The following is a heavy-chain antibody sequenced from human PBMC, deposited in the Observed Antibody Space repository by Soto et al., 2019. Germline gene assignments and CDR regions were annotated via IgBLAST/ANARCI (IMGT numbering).Heavy chain of an antibody. J-gene: IGHJ5*02. D-gene: IGHD3-9*01. CDR1: GYSISSGYY. CDR2: IYHSGST. V-gene: IGHV4-38-2*01. Sequence: TLSLTCAVSGYSISSGYYWGWIRQPPGKGLEWIGSIYHSGSTYYNPSLKSRVTISVDTSKNQFSPKLSSVTAADTAVYYCARKPSTVLRYFDWLGWFDPWGQGTLVTVSS. CDR3: ARKPSTVLRYFDWLGWFDP.